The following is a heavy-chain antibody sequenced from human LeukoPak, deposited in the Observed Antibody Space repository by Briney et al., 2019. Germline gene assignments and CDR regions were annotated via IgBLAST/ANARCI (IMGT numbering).Heavy chain of an antibody. V-gene: IGHV1-69*05. J-gene: IGHJ5*01. CDR1: GYTFTSYD. CDR2: IIPMFGTP. D-gene: IGHD4-17*01. Sequence: SVKVSCKASGYTFTSYDINWVRQATGQGLEWMGGIIPMFGTPNYAQKFQGRVTITTDESTSTAYLELNSLRSDDTAVYYCARGPPLSYGHIGMQDSWGQGSLVTVSS. CDR3: ARGPPLSYGHIGMQDS.